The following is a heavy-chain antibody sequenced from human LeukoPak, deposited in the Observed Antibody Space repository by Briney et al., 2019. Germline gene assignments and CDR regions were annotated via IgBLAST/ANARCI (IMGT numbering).Heavy chain of an antibody. CDR3: ARGSYYDSSGSL. J-gene: IGHJ4*02. D-gene: IGHD3-22*01. CDR1: GGTFSSYA. V-gene: IGHV1-69*05. CDR2: IIPIFGTA. Sequence: GASVRVSCKASGGTFSSYAISWVRQAPGQGLEWMGRIIPIFGTANYAQKFQGRVTITTDESTSTAYMELSSLRSEDTAVYYCARGSYYDSSGSLWGQGTLVTVSS.